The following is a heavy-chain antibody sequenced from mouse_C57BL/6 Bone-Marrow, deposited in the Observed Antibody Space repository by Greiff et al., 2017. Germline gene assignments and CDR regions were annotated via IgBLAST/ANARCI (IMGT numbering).Heavy chain of an antibody. CDR1: GYTFTDYE. V-gene: IGHV1-15*01. CDR3: TRGEFAY. J-gene: IGHJ3*01. Sequence: VQLHQSGAELVRPGASVTLSCKASGYTFTDYEMNWVKQTPVHGLEWIGAIDPETGGTAYNQKFKGKAILTAAKASSTAYMEIRSLTSGDSAVYYCTRGEFAYWGQGTLVTVSA. CDR2: IDPETGGT.